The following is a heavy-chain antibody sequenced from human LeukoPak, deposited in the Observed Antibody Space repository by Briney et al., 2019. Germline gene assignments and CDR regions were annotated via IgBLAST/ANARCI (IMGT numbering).Heavy chain of an antibody. CDR2: IWYDGSNK. D-gene: IGHD3-3*01. J-gene: IGHJ4*02. CDR1: GFTFSSYG. V-gene: IGHV3-33*01. Sequence: SGGSLRLSCAASGFTFSSYGMHWVRQAPGKGLEWVAVIWYDGSNKYYADSVKGRFTIPRDNSKNTVYLQMNSLRAEDTAVYYCAPEGPVFGVRGQGILVTVSS. CDR3: APEGPVFGV.